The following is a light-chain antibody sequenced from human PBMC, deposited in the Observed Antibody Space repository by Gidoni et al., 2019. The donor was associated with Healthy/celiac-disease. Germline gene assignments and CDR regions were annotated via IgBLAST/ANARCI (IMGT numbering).Light chain of an antibody. CDR2: DDS. CDR1: NIGSKS. CDR3: QLWDSSSDHVV. J-gene: IGLJ2*01. Sequence: SYVLTQPPSVSVAPGQTARITCGGNNIGSKSVNWYQQKPGQAPVLVVYDDSDRPSGSPARFSGSTSGNTATLTISRVEAGDEADYYCQLWDSSSDHVVFGGGTKLTVL. V-gene: IGLV3-21*02.